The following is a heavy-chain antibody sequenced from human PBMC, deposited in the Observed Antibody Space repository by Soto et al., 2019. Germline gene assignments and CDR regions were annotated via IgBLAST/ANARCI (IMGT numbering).Heavy chain of an antibody. CDR3: AASCVACGGFNYYGMDV. CDR1: GGSISSYY. Sequence: SETLSLTCDVYGGSISSYYWSWIRQPPGKGLEWIGYIYYSGSTNYNPSLKSRVTISVDTSKNQFSLKLSSVTAADTAVYYCAASCVACGGFNYYGMDVWGQGTTVTVSS. V-gene: IGHV4-59*01. D-gene: IGHD2-21*01. J-gene: IGHJ6*02. CDR2: IYYSGST.